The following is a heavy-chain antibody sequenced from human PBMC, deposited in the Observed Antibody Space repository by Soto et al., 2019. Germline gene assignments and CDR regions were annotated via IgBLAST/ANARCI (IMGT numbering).Heavy chain of an antibody. D-gene: IGHD4-17*01. J-gene: IGHJ5*02. CDR2: IYHSGTT. Sequence: PSETLSLTCTVSGDSIRSGNHYWSWIRQQPGKGLEWIGYIYHSGTTNYNPSLKSRVTLSVDRSKNQFSLNLKSVTAADTAVYYCAREMTAVTATGDWFDPWGQGILVTVSS. CDR1: GDSIRSGNHY. V-gene: IGHV4-30-2*01. CDR3: AREMTAVTATGDWFDP.